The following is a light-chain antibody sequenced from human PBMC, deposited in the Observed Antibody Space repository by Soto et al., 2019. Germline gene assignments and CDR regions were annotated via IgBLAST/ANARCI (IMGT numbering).Light chain of an antibody. Sequence: DIQMTQSPSTLSASVGDRVTITCRASQSLRNWLAWYQQKPGKAPKLLIYKASSLESGVPSRSSGSGSGAEFTLTINGLQPDDFATYYCQQYDTHSWTFGQGTKVEIK. CDR2: KAS. CDR3: QQYDTHSWT. J-gene: IGKJ1*01. CDR1: QSLRNW. V-gene: IGKV1-5*03.